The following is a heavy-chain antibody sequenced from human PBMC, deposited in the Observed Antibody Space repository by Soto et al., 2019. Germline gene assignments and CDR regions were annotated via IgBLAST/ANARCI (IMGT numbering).Heavy chain of an antibody. D-gene: IGHD3-10*01. CDR2: ITGSGGKT. Sequence: EVQLLESGGGLIQPGGSLRLSCAASGFTFSDYAMTWVRQAPGKGLEWVSVITGSGGKTFYADYVKGRFSISRDNSKNTVYLEINSLRAEDTAVYYCAKGILSEYYGSGTYDYWGQGTLVTVSS. CDR1: GFTFSDYA. CDR3: AKGILSEYYGSGTYDY. J-gene: IGHJ4*02. V-gene: IGHV3-23*01.